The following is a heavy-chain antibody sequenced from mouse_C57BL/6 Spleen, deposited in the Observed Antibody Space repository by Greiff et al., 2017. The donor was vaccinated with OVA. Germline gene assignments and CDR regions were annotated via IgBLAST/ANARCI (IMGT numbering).Heavy chain of an antibody. CDR2: FHPYNDDT. V-gene: IGHV1-47*01. D-gene: IGHD1-1*01. CDR3: ERGSDYGSSYYEY. Sequence: QVQLQQSGAELVKPGASVKMSCTASGFTFTTYSIEWMKQNHGKSLEWIGIFHPYNDDTKYNEKFKGKATLTVEKSSSTVYLELSRLTSDDSAVDYCERGSDYGSSYYEYWGKGTTLTVAS. CDR1: GFTFTTYS. J-gene: IGHJ2*01.